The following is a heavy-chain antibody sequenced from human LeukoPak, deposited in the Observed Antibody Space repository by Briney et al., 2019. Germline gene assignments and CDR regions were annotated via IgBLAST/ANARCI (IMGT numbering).Heavy chain of an antibody. CDR2: IYYSGST. Sequence: SETLSLTCTVSGGSISSYYWSRIRQPPGKGLEWIGYIYYSGSTNYNPSLKSRVTISVDTSKNQFSLKLSSVTTADTAVYYCARCWGPFDYWGKGTLVTVSS. J-gene: IGHJ4*02. D-gene: IGHD3-16*01. CDR1: GGSISSYY. V-gene: IGHV4-59*01. CDR3: ARCWGPFDY.